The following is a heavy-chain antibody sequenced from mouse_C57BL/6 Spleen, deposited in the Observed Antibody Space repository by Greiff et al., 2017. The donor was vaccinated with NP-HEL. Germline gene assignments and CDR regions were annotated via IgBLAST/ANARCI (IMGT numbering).Heavy chain of an antibody. CDR2: IRNKANGYTT. D-gene: IGHD4-1*01. Sequence: EVMLVESGGGLVQPGGSLSLSCAASGFTFTDYYMSWVRQPPGKALEWLGFIRNKANGYTTEYSASVKGRFTISRDNSQSILYLQMNALRAEDSATYYCARCPLNWEDYAMDYWGQGTSVTVSS. V-gene: IGHV7-3*01. CDR3: ARCPLNWEDYAMDY. CDR1: GFTFTDYY. J-gene: IGHJ4*01.